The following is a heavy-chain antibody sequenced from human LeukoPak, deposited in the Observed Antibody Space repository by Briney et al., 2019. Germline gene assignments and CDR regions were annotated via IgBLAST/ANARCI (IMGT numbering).Heavy chain of an antibody. J-gene: IGHJ6*02. CDR2: ISGSGGST. Sequence: RGSLSLSCAASGFTLTSYAMSWVRQAPGKGLEWVSGISGSGGSTYYADSVKGRLTISRDNSKNTLYLQMNSLRAEDTAVYLCAKGMYDISTGQYSYCYYGMDVWGQGTTVTVSS. CDR3: AKGMYDISTGQYSYCYYGMDV. V-gene: IGHV3-23*01. D-gene: IGHD3-9*01. CDR1: GFTLTSYA.